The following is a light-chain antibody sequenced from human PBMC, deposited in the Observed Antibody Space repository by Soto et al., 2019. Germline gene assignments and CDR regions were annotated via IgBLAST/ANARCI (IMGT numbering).Light chain of an antibody. Sequence: IVLTQSEVTLSLSPGERATLSCSASQSVSSYLAWYQQKPGQAPRLLIYDASNRATGIPARFSGSGSGTDFTLTISSLEPEDSAVYYGQQNRGVHTFGQGTKVDIK. CDR3: QQNRGVHT. CDR2: DAS. CDR1: QSVSSY. J-gene: IGKJ1*01. V-gene: IGKV3-11*01.